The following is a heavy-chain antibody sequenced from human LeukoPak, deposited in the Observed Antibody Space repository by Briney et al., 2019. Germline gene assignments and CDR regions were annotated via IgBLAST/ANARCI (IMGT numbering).Heavy chain of an antibody. CDR2: IIPIFGTA. Sequence: ASVKVSCKASGGTFSNYAFSWVRQAPGQGLEWMGGIIPIFGTADYAQKFQGRVTITADESTRTAYMELSSLTSEDTAVYHCARALTIFGVAYGFDIWGQGTMVTVSS. D-gene: IGHD3-3*01. V-gene: IGHV1-69*13. J-gene: IGHJ3*02. CDR1: GGTFSNYA. CDR3: ARALTIFGVAYGFDI.